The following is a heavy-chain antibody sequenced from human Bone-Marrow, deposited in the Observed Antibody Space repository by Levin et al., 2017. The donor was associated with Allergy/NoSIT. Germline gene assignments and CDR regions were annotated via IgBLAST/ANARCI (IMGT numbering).Heavy chain of an antibody. CDR1: GFTFGDYA. D-gene: IGHD2-8*01. CDR3: ARAPKDIVLGDY. Sequence: GGSLRLSCTISGFTFGDYAMSWFRQAPGKGLEWVCLIRSKPYGGTTEYAASVKGRFFISRDDSKSIAYLQMNSLKTEDTAVYYCARAPKDIVLGDYWGQGTLVTVSS. J-gene: IGHJ4*02. CDR2: IRSKPYGGTT. V-gene: IGHV3-49*03.